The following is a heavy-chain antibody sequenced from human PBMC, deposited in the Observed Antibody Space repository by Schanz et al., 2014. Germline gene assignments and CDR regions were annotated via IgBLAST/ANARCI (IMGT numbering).Heavy chain of an antibody. V-gene: IGHV3-7*01. CDR2: IKEDGSVK. Sequence: EVHLVESGGGLVQPGGSLRLSCAASGITFSSHSFNWVRQAPGKGLEWVANIKEDGSVKDYVDSVKGRFTISRDNAKNSLYLQMNSLRAEDTAVYYCLAPDYGMDVWGQGTTVTVSS. CDR1: GITFSSHS. J-gene: IGHJ6*02. CDR3: LAPDYGMDV.